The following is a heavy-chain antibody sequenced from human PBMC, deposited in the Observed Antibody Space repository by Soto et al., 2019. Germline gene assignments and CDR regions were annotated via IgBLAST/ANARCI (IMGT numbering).Heavy chain of an antibody. Sequence: GGSLRLSCAASGFTVSSNYMSWVRQAPGKGLEWVSVIYSGGSTYYADPVKGRFTISRDNSKNTLYLQMNSLRAEDTAVYYCASRRGLLWFGHPTPSGGMDVWGQGTTVTVSS. CDR3: ASRRGLLWFGHPTPSGGMDV. CDR1: GFTVSSNY. CDR2: IYSGGST. J-gene: IGHJ6*02. D-gene: IGHD3-10*01. V-gene: IGHV3-53*01.